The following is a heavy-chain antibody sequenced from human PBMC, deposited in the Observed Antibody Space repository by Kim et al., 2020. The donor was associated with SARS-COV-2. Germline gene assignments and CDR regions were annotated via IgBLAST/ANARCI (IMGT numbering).Heavy chain of an antibody. J-gene: IGHJ4*02. CDR2: ISYDGSNK. Sequence: GGSLRLSCAASGFTFSSYGMHWVRQAPGKGLEWVAVISYDGSNKYYADSVKGRFTISRDNSKNTLYLQMNSLRAEDTAVYYCAKYTDAGHYFDYWGQGTLVTVSS. CDR1: GFTFSSYG. CDR3: AKYTDAGHYFDY. V-gene: IGHV3-30*18. D-gene: IGHD1-20*01.